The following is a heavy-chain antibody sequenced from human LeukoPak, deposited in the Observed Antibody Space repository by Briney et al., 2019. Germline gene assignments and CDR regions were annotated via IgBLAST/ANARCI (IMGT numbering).Heavy chain of an antibody. J-gene: IGHJ6*02. Sequence: ASVKVSCKASGGTFSSYAISWVRQAPGQGLEWMGRIIPILGIANYAQKFQGRVTITADKSTSTAYMELSSLRSEDTAVYYCAGLNREGYYYYYGMDVWGQGTTVTVSS. CDR1: GGTFSSYA. CDR3: AGLNREGYYYYYGMDV. V-gene: IGHV1-69*04. CDR2: IIPILGIA.